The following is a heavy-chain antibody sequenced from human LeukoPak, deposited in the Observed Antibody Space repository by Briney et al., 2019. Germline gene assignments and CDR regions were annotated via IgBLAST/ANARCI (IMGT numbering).Heavy chain of an antibody. CDR1: GFTVSSED. V-gene: IGHV3-23*01. CDR2: IRSDGGST. J-gene: IGHJ4*02. CDR3: ATLASGYSSPFDY. Sequence: GGSLRLSCAASGFTVSSEDMSWVRQAPGKGLEWVSFIRSDGGSTLYADSVKGRFTISRDNSKNTLYAEMTSLRAEDTAVYYCATLASGYSSPFDYWGQGTLVTVSS. D-gene: IGHD6-13*01.